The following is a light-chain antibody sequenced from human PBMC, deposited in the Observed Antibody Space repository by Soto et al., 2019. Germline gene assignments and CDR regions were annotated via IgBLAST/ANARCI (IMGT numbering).Light chain of an antibody. Sequence: EIVLTQSPDTLSLSPGERATLSCRASLSVTGNYLAWYQQKPGQAPRLLIYDASTRATGIPDRFSGSGSGTDFTLTISRLEPEDFEVYYCQQYGTSLYTFGQGTQVDIK. CDR1: LSVTGNY. J-gene: IGKJ2*01. CDR2: DAS. V-gene: IGKV3-20*01. CDR3: QQYGTSLYT.